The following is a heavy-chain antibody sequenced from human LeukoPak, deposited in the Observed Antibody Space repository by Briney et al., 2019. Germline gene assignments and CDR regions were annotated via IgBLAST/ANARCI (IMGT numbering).Heavy chain of an antibody. J-gene: IGHJ4*02. Sequence: SETLSLTCTVSGGSISSYYWSWIRQPAGKGLEWIGRIYTSGSTNYNPSLKSRVTMSVDTSKNQFSLKLSSVTAADTAVYYCARAGYCSGASCIFDYWGQGTLVTVSS. CDR3: ARAGYCSGASCIFDY. CDR2: IYTSGST. V-gene: IGHV4-4*07. CDR1: GGSISSYY. D-gene: IGHD2-2*03.